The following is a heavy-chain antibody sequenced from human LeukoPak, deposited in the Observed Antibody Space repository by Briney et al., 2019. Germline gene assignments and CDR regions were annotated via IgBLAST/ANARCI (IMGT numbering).Heavy chain of an antibody. CDR1: GFTFSKYW. D-gene: IGHD5-12*01. CDR2: IKQDGSEK. Sequence: PGGSLRLSCAVSGFTFSKYWMTWVRQAPGKGLEWVANIKQDGSEKSYVDSVKGRFTISRDNTKNSLYLQMNSLRVEDTAVYYCARGSGHDRVYYYGMDVWGQGTTVTVSS. V-gene: IGHV3-7*03. J-gene: IGHJ6*02. CDR3: ARGSGHDRVYYYGMDV.